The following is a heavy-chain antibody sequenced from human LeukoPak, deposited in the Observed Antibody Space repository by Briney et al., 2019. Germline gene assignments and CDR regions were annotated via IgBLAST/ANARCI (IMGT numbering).Heavy chain of an antibody. CDR1: GYTFTGYY. CDR3: ARLLSASGSMNFDY. CDR2: INPNSGGT. V-gene: IGHV1-2*02. D-gene: IGHD3-10*01. Sequence: ASVKVSCKASGYTFTGYYMHWVRQAPGQGLEWMGWINPNSGGTNYAQKFQGRVTMTRDTSINTTYMEVSRLTSDDTAVYFCARLLSASGSMNFDYWGQGTLVTVSS. J-gene: IGHJ4*02.